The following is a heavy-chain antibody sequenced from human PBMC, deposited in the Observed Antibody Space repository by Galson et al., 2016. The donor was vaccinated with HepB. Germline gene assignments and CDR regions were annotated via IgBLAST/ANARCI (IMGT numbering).Heavy chain of an antibody. D-gene: IGHD3-3*01. CDR1: GFTFSYYA. CDR2: ISYDGSNK. V-gene: IGHV3-30*04. CDR3: AKDGSSSLRFLDLGRRKNYGMEV. Sequence: SLKLSCAASGFTFSYYAIHWVRQAPGKGLEWVAVISYDGSNKYYADSVKGRFTISRDNSKNMLYLQMNSLRAEDTAVYYCAKDGSSSLRFLDLGRRKNYGMEVWGQGTTVTVSS. J-gene: IGHJ6*02.